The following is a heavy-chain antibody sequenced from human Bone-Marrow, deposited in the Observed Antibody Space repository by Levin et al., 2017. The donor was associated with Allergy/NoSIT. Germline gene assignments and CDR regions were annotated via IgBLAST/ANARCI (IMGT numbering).Heavy chain of an antibody. V-gene: IGHV4-39*07. J-gene: IGHJ6*02. CDR1: GGSISSSSYY. Sequence: SETLSLTCTVSGGSISSSSYYWGWIRQPPGKGLEWIGSIYYSGSTYYNPSLKSRVTISVDTSKNQFSLKLSSVTAADTAVYYCAREPDDIKDPGYYGYGMDAWGQGTTVTVSS. D-gene: IGHD3-22*01. CDR2: IYYSGST. CDR3: AREPDDIKDPGYYGYGMDA.